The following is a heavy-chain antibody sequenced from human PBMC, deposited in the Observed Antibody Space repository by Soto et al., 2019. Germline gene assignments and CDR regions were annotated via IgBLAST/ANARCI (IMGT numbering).Heavy chain of an antibody. Sequence: QVQLVQSGAEVKKPGSSVKVSCKASGDAFTDYIFDWVRQAPGQGLEWMGGIIPMFGTPKYAQTFQDRVTIAGDVSAATAYLELTILRLDETAFYYWARGLDTPPGGLYFAPWAEGTRVTVS. CDR1: GDAFTDYI. CDR2: IIPMFGTP. J-gene: IGHJ5*02. V-gene: IGHV1-69*01. D-gene: IGHD3-3*01. CDR3: ARGLDTPPGGLYFAP.